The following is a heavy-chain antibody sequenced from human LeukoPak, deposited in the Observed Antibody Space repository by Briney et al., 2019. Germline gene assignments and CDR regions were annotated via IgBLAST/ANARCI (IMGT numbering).Heavy chain of an antibody. CDR2: IAYVDDST. J-gene: IGHJ4*02. V-gene: IGHV3-23*01. D-gene: IGHD6-19*01. CDR3: AREKQWQAKEDF. Sequence: GRSLRLSCAASGFTFSSYAMSWVRQAPGKGLQWVSAIAYVDDSTYYANTVKGRFTISRDNSKSTVYLQMNSLTVGDTAVYYCAREKQWQAKEDFWGQGTLVTVSS. CDR1: GFTFSSYA.